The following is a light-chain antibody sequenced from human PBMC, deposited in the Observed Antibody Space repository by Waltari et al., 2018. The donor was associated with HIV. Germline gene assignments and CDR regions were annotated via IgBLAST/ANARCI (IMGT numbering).Light chain of an antibody. CDR3: CAYAGSTTYVI. Sequence: QSALTQPASVSGSPGQSITISCTGTRRAVGGYNLVSWYQQHPGKAPKLMIYEVSKRPSGVSSRFSGSKSGNTASLTISGLQAEDEADYYCCAYAGSTTYVIFGGGTKLTVL. CDR1: RRAVGGYNL. CDR2: EVS. J-gene: IGLJ2*01. V-gene: IGLV2-23*02.